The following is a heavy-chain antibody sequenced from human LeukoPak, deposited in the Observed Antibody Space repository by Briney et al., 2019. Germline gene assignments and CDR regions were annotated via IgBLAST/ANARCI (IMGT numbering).Heavy chain of an antibody. V-gene: IGHV4-31*03. CDR3: ARDQTAMAAFDY. Sequence: SETLSLTCTVSGGSISSGGYYWSWIRQHPGKGLEWIGYIHYSGSTYYNPSLKSRVTISVDTSKNQFSLKLSSVTAADTAVYYCARDQTAMAAFDYWGQGTQVTVSS. D-gene: IGHD5-18*01. CDR1: GGSISSGGYY. CDR2: IHYSGST. J-gene: IGHJ4*02.